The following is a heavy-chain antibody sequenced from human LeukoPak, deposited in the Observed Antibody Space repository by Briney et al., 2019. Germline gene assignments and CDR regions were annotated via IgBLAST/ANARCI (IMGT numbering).Heavy chain of an antibody. CDR1: DFTFSFYW. CDR2: ILPDGSQK. J-gene: IGHJ4*02. CDR3: GRLAHNAWYAIDF. Sequence: GSLRLSCVASDFTFSFYWMTWVRQAPGKGLEWLANILPDGSQKYYVDSVKGRFTISRDNPKNSLYLQLNTLTAEDTAVYYCGRLAHNAWYAIDFWGQGALVTVSS. D-gene: IGHD6-13*01. V-gene: IGHV3-7*01.